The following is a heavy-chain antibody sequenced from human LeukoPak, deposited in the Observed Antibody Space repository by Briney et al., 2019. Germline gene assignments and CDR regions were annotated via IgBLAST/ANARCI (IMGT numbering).Heavy chain of an antibody. CDR3: ARVRQKGTIWFDP. CDR2: IFHTGAT. V-gene: IGHV4-38-2*02. D-gene: IGHD4/OR15-4a*01. Sequence: SETLSLTCTVSAYSINSDYSWGWIRQPPGKGLEWTGNIFHTGATYYNPSLKSRVTISVDTSKSQFSLRLSSVTVTDTAVYFCARVRQKGTIWFDPWGQGTLVTVSS. J-gene: IGHJ5*02. CDR1: AYSINSDYS.